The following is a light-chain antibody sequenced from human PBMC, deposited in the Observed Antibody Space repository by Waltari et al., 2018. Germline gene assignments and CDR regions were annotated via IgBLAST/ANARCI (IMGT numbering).Light chain of an antibody. CDR3: HQYHNWPLT. J-gene: IGKJ3*01. CDR1: QSIGTN. CDR2: GAS. Sequence: EIVMTQSPATLSVSPGERATLSCRARQSIGTNLAWYQQKPGQAPKLLIYGASTRATGIPARFSGSASGTEFTLTITSLQSEDFEVYYCHQYHNWPLTFGPGTRVDIK. V-gene: IGKV3-15*01.